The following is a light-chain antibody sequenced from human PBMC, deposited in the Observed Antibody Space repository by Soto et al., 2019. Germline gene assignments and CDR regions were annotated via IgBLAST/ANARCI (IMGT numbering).Light chain of an antibody. V-gene: IGLV2-14*03. CDR1: SSDVGRHNA. Sequence: QSVLTQPASVSGSPGQSITISCSGTSSDVGRHNAVSWYQQHPGKVPQLMIYDVSIRPSGISDRLSASKSGNMASLTISGLRAEDEADYYCSSYRVGGSHVFGTGTKVTVL. CDR3: SSYRVGGSHV. J-gene: IGLJ1*01. CDR2: DVS.